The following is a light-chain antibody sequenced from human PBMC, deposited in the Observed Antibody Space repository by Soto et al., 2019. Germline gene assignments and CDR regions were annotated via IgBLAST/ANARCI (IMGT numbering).Light chain of an antibody. Sequence: IGLSQSASTVSLSTGERATLSCRASQSISNYLAWYQQKPGQAPRLLISAATNRATGIPARFSGSGSRTDFTLTISSLEPEDFAVYYCQQRSNLPFTFGPGTKVDIK. CDR2: AAT. V-gene: IGKV3-11*01. CDR1: QSISNY. J-gene: IGKJ3*01. CDR3: QQRSNLPFT.